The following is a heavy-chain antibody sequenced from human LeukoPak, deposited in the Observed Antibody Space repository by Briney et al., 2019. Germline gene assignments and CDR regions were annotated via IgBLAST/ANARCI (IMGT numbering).Heavy chain of an antibody. CDR3: ARHPNYHYHYMDV. V-gene: IGHV4-34*01. CDR1: GGSFSGYY. J-gene: IGHJ6*03. Sequence: PSKTLSLTCAVYGGSFSGYYWSWIRQPPGKGLEWLGEINQSGSTNYNPSLRRRVTISLDTSKNQFSLKVSSVTAADTAVYYCARHPNYHYHYMDVWGKGTTVTISS. CDR2: INQSGST.